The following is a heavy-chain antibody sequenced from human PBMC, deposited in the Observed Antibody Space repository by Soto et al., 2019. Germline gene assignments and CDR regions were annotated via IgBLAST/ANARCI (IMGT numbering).Heavy chain of an antibody. CDR1: GFTFSSYA. V-gene: IGHV3-30-3*01. Sequence: QVQLVESGGGVVQRGRSLRLSCAASGFTFSSYAMHWVRQAPGKGLEWVAVISYDGSNKYYADSVKGRFTISRDNSKNTLYLQMNSLRAEDTAVYYCARDRSGGSYSGYFDYWGQGTLVTVSS. CDR2: ISYDGSNK. J-gene: IGHJ4*02. D-gene: IGHD1-26*01. CDR3: ARDRSGGSYSGYFDY.